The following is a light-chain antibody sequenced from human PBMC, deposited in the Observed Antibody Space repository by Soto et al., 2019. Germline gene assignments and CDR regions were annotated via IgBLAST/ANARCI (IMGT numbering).Light chain of an antibody. CDR1: QGNRNE. Sequence: AIQMTQSPSSLSASVGDRVTITCRASQGNRNELGWYQKKPGKATKLLIYAASSLQSGVPSRCSGSGSGTYLTLTISSLQPEYFATYYCLQDYYYPRSFGQGTKVEIK. V-gene: IGKV1-6*01. J-gene: IGKJ1*01. CDR3: LQDYYYPRS. CDR2: AAS.